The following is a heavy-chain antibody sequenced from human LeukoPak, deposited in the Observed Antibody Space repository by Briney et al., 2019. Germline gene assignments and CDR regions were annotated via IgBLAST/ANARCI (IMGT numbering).Heavy chain of an antibody. Sequence: GGSLRLSCVASGFTFSDYYMSWVRQPPGKGLEWVSRITSDGSSTIYADSVKGRFTISRDNAKSTVYLQMNSLRAEDTAVYFCARDRYYIFDYWGQGAPVTVSS. J-gene: IGHJ4*02. CDR1: GFTFSDYY. D-gene: IGHD3-10*01. CDR2: ITSDGSST. V-gene: IGHV3-74*01. CDR3: ARDRYYIFDY.